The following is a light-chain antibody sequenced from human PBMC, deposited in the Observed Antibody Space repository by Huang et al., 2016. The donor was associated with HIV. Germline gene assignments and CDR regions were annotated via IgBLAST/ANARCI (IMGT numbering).Light chain of an antibody. Sequence: VMTQSPATLSVSPGERATLFCRASESVGSNLAWFQLNPGQAPRHLIYDASTRATGIPGRFSGSGSGTVFTLTISSLQSEDSAVYFCQQYHIYWTFGQGTKVEFK. CDR2: DAS. J-gene: IGKJ1*01. CDR3: QQYHIYWT. CDR1: ESVGSN. V-gene: IGKV3-15*01.